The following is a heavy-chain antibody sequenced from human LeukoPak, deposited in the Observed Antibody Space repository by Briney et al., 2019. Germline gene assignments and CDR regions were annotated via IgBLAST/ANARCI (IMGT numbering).Heavy chain of an antibody. CDR3: ARERGYSYYFYMDV. D-gene: IGHD5-18*01. CDR2: IYYSGST. V-gene: IGHV4-30-4*07. CDR1: GGSISSGGYS. J-gene: IGHJ6*03. Sequence: SETLSLTCTVSGGSISSGGYSWSWIRQPPGKGLEWIGYIYYSGSTYYNPSLKSRVTISVDTSKNQFSLKLSSVTAADTAVYYCARERGYSYYFYMDVWGKGTTVTVSS.